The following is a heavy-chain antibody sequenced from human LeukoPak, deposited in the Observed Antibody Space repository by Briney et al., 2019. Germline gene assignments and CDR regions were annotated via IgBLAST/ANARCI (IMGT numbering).Heavy chain of an antibody. D-gene: IGHD5-24*01. CDR1: GGSISNSNYY. Sequence: KPSETLSLTCTVSGGSISNSNYYWGWVRQPPGKGLEWIGTIYYSGNTYYTPSLKSRVTISVDTSNNQFSLRLSSVTAADTAVYFCMRHEEEDGYNAKPFDFWGQGTLVTVSS. V-gene: IGHV4-39*01. CDR3: MRHEEEDGYNAKPFDF. J-gene: IGHJ4*02. CDR2: IYYSGNT.